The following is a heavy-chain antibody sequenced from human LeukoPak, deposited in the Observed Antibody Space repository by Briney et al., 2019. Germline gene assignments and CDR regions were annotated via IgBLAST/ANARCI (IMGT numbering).Heavy chain of an antibody. D-gene: IGHD6-19*01. Sequence: GGSLRLSCAASGFTFSSYAMSWVRQAPGKGLEWVSAISGSGGSTYYADSVKGRFTISRDNSKNTLYLQMNSLRAEDTAVYYCARDRGSGWYLNWGQGTLVTVSS. CDR1: GFTFSSYA. J-gene: IGHJ4*02. CDR3: ARDRGSGWYLN. CDR2: ISGSGGST. V-gene: IGHV3-23*01.